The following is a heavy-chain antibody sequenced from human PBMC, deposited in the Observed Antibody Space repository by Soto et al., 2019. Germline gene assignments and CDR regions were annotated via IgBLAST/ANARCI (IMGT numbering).Heavy chain of an antibody. CDR3: ARDPAVIVSTIWIYYYGMDF. CDR1: GFTFSSYS. D-gene: IGHD5-12*01. J-gene: IGHJ6*02. CDR2: ISISSCYI. Sequence: VGSLRLTCAASGFTFSSYSMNWGRQAPGKGLEWVSSISISSCYIYYTYSVKCRFTISRDNAKNSLYLQMNSLRAEDTAVYYFARDPAVIVSTIWIYYYGMDFWGQGTTVTVSS. V-gene: IGHV3-21*01.